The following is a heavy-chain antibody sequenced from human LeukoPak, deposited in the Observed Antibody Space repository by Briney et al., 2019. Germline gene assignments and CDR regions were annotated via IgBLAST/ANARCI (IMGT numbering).Heavy chain of an antibody. V-gene: IGHV3-23*01. J-gene: IGHJ4*02. CDR1: GFTFSSYA. CDR3: AKDQSLWFGELPVYYFDY. Sequence: GGSLRLSCAASGFTFSSYAMSWVRQAPGKGLEWVSAISGSGGSTYYADSVKGRFTIARDNSKNTLYLQMNSLRAEDTAVYYCAKDQSLWFGELPVYYFDYWGQGTLVTVSS. CDR2: ISGSGGST. D-gene: IGHD3-10*01.